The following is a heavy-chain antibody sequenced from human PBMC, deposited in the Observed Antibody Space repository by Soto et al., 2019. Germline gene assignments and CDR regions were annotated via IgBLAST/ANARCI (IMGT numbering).Heavy chain of an antibody. J-gene: IGHJ4*02. CDR2: ISSSGSTI. V-gene: IGHV3-11*01. CDR1: GFTFSDYY. Sequence: GGSLRLSCAAPGFTFSDYYVSWIRQAPGKGLEWVSYISSSGSTIKYADSVKGRFTISRDNAKDSLYLQMNSLRAEDTAVYYCARGCGASSTNCYRSSFWGQGTLVTVSS. D-gene: IGHD2-2*02. CDR3: ARGCGASSTNCYRSSF.